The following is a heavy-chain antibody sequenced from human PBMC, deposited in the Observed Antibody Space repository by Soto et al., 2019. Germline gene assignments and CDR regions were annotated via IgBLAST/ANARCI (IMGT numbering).Heavy chain of an antibody. J-gene: IGHJ4*02. V-gene: IGHV5-51*01. Sequence: GESLKISCKGSGYHFPSSWIGWVRQVPGKGLEWVGSVYPGDYDTKYSPSFQGQVTISADKSTSTAYLQWSSLRASDTATYHCAHAIHGTTYFNWGQGTLVTVSS. CDR1: GYHFPSSW. CDR2: VYPGDYDT. CDR3: AHAIHGTTYFN. D-gene: IGHD1-1*01.